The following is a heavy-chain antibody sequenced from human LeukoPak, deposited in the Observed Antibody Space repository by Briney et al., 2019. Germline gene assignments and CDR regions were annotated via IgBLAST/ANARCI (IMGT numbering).Heavy chain of an antibody. Sequence: GGSLRLSCAASGFTFSSYSMNWVRQAPGKGLEWVSSISSSSYIYYADSVKGRFTISRDNAKNSLYLQMNSLRAGDTAVYYCARDKSDILTGYRAKYYYYMDVWGKGTTVTVSS. CDR2: ISSSSYI. J-gene: IGHJ6*03. D-gene: IGHD3-9*01. CDR1: GFTFSSYS. CDR3: ARDKSDILTGYRAKYYYYMDV. V-gene: IGHV3-21*01.